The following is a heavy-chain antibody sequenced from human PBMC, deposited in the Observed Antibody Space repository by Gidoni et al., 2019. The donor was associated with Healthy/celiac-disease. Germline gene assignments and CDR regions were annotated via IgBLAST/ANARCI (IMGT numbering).Heavy chain of an antibody. J-gene: IGHJ6*02. CDR3: ACTVTTRPYYYGMDV. V-gene: IGHV3-9*01. D-gene: IGHD4-17*01. Sequence: EVQLVESGGGLVQPGRSLRLSCAASGFTFDDYAMHWVRQAPGKGLEWVSGISWNSGSIGYADSVKGRFTISRDNAKNSLYLQMNSLRAEDTALYYCACTVTTRPYYYGMDVWGQGTTVTVSS. CDR1: GFTFDDYA. CDR2: ISWNSGSI.